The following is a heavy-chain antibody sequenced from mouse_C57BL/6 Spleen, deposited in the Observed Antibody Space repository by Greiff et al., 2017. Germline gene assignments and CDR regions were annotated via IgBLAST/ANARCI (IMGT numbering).Heavy chain of an antibody. D-gene: IGHD2-4*01. Sequence: EVQLVESGGGLVQPGGSLKLSCAASGFTFSDYYMYWVRQTPEKRLEWVAYISNGGGSTYYPDTVKGRFTISRDNAKNTLYLQMSRLKSEDTAMYYCARHGGYDSYWYFDVWGTGTTVTVSS. J-gene: IGHJ1*03. V-gene: IGHV5-12*01. CDR3: ARHGGYDSYWYFDV. CDR1: GFTFSDYY. CDR2: ISNGGGST.